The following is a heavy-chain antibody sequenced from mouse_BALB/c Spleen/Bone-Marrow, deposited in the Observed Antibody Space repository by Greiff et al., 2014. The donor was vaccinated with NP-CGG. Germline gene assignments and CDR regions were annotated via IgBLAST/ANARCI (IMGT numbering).Heavy chain of an antibody. CDR2: IYPGDGDT. CDR1: GYTFTSYW. Sequence: VQLQQSGAELARPGASVKLSCKASGYTFTSYWMQWVKQRPGQGLEWIGAIYPGDGDTRYTQKFKGKATWTADKSSSTAYMQLSSLASEDSAVYYCARGDTATWFAYWGQGTLVTVSA. V-gene: IGHV1-87*01. CDR3: ARGDTATWFAY. D-gene: IGHD1-2*01. J-gene: IGHJ3*01.